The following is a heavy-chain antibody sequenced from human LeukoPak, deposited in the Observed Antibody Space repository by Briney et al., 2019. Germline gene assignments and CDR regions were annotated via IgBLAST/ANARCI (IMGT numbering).Heavy chain of an antibody. Sequence: PSETLSLTCTVSGASISSYYWSWIRQPPGKGLEWIGYIYYSGSTNYNPSLKSRVTISVDTSKNQFSLKLSSVTAADTAVYYCASAYYDILTGYPDAFDIWGQGTMVTVSS. CDR3: ASAYYDILTGYPDAFDI. CDR1: GASISSYY. J-gene: IGHJ3*02. CDR2: IYYSGST. D-gene: IGHD3-9*01. V-gene: IGHV4-59*08.